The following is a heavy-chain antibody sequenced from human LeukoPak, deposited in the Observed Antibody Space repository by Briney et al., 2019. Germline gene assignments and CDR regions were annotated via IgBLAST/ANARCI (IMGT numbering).Heavy chain of an antibody. Sequence: SEILSLTCTVSGGSLSSYYWSWIRQPAGKGLEWIGRIYTSESTNYNPSLKSRVTMSVDTSKNQFSLKLTSVTAADTAVYYCARASDSCSGGSCYPDAFDIWGQGTMVTVSS. CDR2: IYTSEST. J-gene: IGHJ3*02. CDR1: GGSLSSYY. D-gene: IGHD2-15*01. V-gene: IGHV4-4*07. CDR3: ARASDSCSGGSCYPDAFDI.